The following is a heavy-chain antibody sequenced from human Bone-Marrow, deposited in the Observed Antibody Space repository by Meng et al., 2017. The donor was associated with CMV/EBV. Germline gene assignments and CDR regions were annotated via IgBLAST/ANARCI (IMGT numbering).Heavy chain of an antibody. V-gene: IGHV3-30-3*01. CDR2: ISYDGVSQ. J-gene: IGHJ4*02. CDR3: AREVGTTTGPDY. Sequence: GESLKISCEASGLIFSRSWMTWVRQAPGKGLEWVAVISYDGVSQHYAESVEGRFSLSRDNSRNTLYLQMNSLRTDDTAVYYCAREVGTTTGPDYWGQGTLVTVSS. D-gene: IGHD1-26*01. CDR1: GLIFSRSW.